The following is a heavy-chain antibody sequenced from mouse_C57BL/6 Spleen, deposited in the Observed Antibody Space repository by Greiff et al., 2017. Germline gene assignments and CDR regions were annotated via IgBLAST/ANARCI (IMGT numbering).Heavy chain of an antibody. CDR2: ISYDGSN. CDR1: GYSITSGYY. CDR3: ASHSSAHYYAMDY. D-gene: IGHD3-2*02. Sequence: VQLQQSGPGLVKPSQSLSLTCSVPGYSITSGYYWHWIRQFPGNKLEWMGYISYDGSNNYNPSLKNRISITRDTSKNQFFLKLNSVTTEDTATYYCASHSSAHYYAMDYWGQGTSVTVSS. V-gene: IGHV3-6*01. J-gene: IGHJ4*01.